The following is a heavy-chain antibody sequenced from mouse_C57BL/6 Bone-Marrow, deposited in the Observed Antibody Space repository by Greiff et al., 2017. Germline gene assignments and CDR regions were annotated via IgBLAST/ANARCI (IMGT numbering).Heavy chain of an antibody. J-gene: IGHJ2*01. Sequence: QVQLQQSGAELVRPGASVKLSCKASGYTFTDYYINWVKQRPGQGLEWIARIYPGSGNTYYNEKFKGKATLTAEKSSSTAYMELRSLTSEDSAVYFCARAEIYYYAYWGQGTTLTVSS. CDR2: IYPGSGNT. D-gene: IGHD1-1*01. CDR3: ARAEIYYYAY. V-gene: IGHV1-76*01. CDR1: GYTFTDYY.